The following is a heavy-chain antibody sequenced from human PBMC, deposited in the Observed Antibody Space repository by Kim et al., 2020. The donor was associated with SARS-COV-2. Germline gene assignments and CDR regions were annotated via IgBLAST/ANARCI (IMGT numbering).Heavy chain of an antibody. CDR1: GDSVSSNSAA. CDR3: ARGYGSGSYYYYYGMEV. CDR2: TYYRSKWYN. V-gene: IGHV6-1*01. D-gene: IGHD3-10*01. Sequence: SQTLSLTCAISGDSVSSNSAAWNWIRQSPSRGLEWLGRTYYRSKWYNDYAVSVKSRITINPDTSKNQFSLQLNSVTPEDTAVYYCARGYGSGSYYYYYGMEVWGPGTTVTVSS. J-gene: IGHJ6*02.